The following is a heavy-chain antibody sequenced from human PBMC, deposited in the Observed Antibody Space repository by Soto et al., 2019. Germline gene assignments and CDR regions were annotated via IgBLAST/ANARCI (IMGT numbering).Heavy chain of an antibody. CDR1: GGSVSSPTYY. CDR3: AGGRGHVTNWFDP. V-gene: IGHV4-61*01. D-gene: IGHD2-21*02. J-gene: IGHJ5*02. CDR2: MYYSGST. Sequence: QVQLQESGPGLVKPSETLSLTCTVSGGSVSSPTYYWSWIRQPPGKGLEWIGYMYYSGSTNYNPSLKSRVTISLDTAKDQFSLRLSYVTAADTAVYYCAGGRGHVTNWFDPWGQGTLVTVSS.